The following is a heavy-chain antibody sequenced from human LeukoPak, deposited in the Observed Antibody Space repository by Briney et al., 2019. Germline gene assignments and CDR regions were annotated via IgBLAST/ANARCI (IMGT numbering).Heavy chain of an antibody. V-gene: IGHV3-23*01. D-gene: IGHD2-2*01. J-gene: IGHJ5*02. CDR2: ISGSGGST. Sequence: GGSLRLFCAASGFTFSSYAMSRVGQAPGKGREGVSAISGSGGSTYYADSGKGRFTISRDNSKNTLYLQMHSLRAEDTAVYYCAKDVAVVVPAASGSGPWGQGTLVTVSS. CDR3: AKDVAVVVPAASGSGP. CDR1: GFTFSSYA.